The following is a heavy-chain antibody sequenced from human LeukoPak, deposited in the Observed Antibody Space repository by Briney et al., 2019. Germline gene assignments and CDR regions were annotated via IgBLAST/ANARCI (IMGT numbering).Heavy chain of an antibody. CDR3: ARYNYDFWSGYSKWFDP. J-gene: IGHJ5*02. V-gene: IGHV4-34*01. D-gene: IGHD3-3*01. Sequence: SETLSLTCAVYGGSFSGYYWSWIRQPPGKGLEWFGEINHSGSTNYNPSLKSRVTISVDTSKNQFSLKLSSVTAADTAVYYCARYNYDFWSGYSKWFDPWGQGTLVTVSS. CDR2: INHSGST. CDR1: GGSFSGYY.